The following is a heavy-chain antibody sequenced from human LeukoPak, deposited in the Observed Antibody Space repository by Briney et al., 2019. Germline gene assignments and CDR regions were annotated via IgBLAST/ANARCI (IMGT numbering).Heavy chain of an antibody. CDR2: IWYDGSNK. D-gene: IGHD3-10*01. J-gene: IGHJ4*02. CDR1: GFTFSSYG. Sequence: PGGSLRLSCAASGFTFSSYGMHWVRQAPGKGLEWVAVIWYDGSNKYYADSVKGRFTISRDNSKNTLYLQVSSLRAEDTAVYYCAREYYSSGSYLDYWGQGTLVTVSS. CDR3: AREYYSSGSYLDY. V-gene: IGHV3-33*01.